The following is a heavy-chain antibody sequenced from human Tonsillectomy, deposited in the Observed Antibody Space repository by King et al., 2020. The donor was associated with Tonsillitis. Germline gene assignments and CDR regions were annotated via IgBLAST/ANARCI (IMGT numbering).Heavy chain of an antibody. CDR3: ARESSWYLDY. CDR1: GGSISSGSYY. CDR2: IYTSGST. V-gene: IGHV4-61*02. D-gene: IGHD6-13*01. J-gene: IGHJ4*02. Sequence: PLQESGPGLVKPSQTLSLTCTVSGGSISSGSYYWSWIRQPAGKGLEWIGRIYTSGSTNYNPSLKSRVTMSVDTSKNQFSLKLSSVTAADTAVYYCARESSWYLDYWGQGTLVTVSS.